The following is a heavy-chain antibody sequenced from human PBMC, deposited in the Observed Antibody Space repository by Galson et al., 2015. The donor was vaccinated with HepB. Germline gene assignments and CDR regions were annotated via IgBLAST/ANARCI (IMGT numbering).Heavy chain of an antibody. V-gene: IGHV5-51*01. J-gene: IGHJ6*02. CDR3: ARQAGHFYYYYGLDV. Sequence: QSGAEVKKPGESLKISCKGSGDSFSTYWIAWVRQKPGKGLEWMGIIFPRDSDSDIRYSPSFRGQVTISADKSGTTAYLQWNSLTASDTAIYYCARQAGHFYYYYGLDVWGQGTAVTVSS. CDR2: IFPRDSDSDI. D-gene: IGHD2/OR15-2a*01. CDR1: GDSFSTYW.